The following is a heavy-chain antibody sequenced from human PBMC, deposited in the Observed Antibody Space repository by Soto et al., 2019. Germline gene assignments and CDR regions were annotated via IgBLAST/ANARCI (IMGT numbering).Heavy chain of an antibody. CDR1: GYSFTSLD. CDR2: MQPSTGRT. V-gene: IGHV1-8*01. D-gene: IGHD1-26*01. CDR3: ARGRNAGVDY. J-gene: IGHJ4*02. Sequence: ASVKVSCKASGYSFTSLDINWVRQTAGQGLEWMGWMQPSTGRTGYAQKFQGRVTMTRDTSINTAYMELTTLTSDDTAFYYCARGRNAGVDYWGQGTLVTVSS.